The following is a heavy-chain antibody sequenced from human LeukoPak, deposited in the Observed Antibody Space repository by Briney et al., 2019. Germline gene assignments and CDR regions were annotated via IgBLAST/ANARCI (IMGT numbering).Heavy chain of an antibody. CDR1: GGSISSYY. J-gene: IGHJ4*02. CDR3: ARLEYGAFDY. D-gene: IGHD2-2*01. V-gene: IGHV4-59*01. Sequence: SGTPSLTCTVSGGSISSYYWSWIRQPPGKGLEWIGYIYYSGSTNYNPSLKSRVTISVDTSKNQFSLKLSSVTAADTAVYYCARLEYGAFDYWGQGTLVTVSS. CDR2: IYYSGST.